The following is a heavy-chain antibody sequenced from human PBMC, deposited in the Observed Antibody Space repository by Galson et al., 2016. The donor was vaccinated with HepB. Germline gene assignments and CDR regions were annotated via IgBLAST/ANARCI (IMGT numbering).Heavy chain of an antibody. J-gene: IGHJ4*02. V-gene: IGHV3-66*01. D-gene: IGHD2-8*01. CDR3: ARYRCHNGVCYYYLLDF. CDR2: IYSNGNT. CDR1: GFSVNNRY. Sequence: SLRLSCAASGFSVNNRYMSWVRQAPGKGLEWVSIIYSNGNTQYADSVKGRFDISRDNSKSTLLLQMNILRAEDTAVSFCARYRCHNGVCYYYLLDFWGQGIVVTVSS.